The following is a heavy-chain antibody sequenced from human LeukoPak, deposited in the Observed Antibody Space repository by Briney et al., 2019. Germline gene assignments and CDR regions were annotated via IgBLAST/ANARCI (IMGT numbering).Heavy chain of an antibody. CDR1: GFSFESYG. Sequence: PGGSLRLSCAASGFSFESYGMSWVCQVPGKGLEWVSYINWNGGTTDYADSVKGRFTISRDNGMSSLYLQMNSLRAEDTALYYCARDYGSGSYYNGIDYWGQGTLVSVSS. J-gene: IGHJ4*02. CDR3: ARDYGSGSYYNGIDY. CDR2: INWNGGTT. D-gene: IGHD3-10*01. V-gene: IGHV3-20*04.